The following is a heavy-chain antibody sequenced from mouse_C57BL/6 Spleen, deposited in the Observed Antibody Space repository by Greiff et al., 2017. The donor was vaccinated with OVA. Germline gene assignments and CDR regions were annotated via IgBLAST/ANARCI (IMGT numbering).Heavy chain of an antibody. V-gene: IGHV3-6*01. CDR2: ISYDGSN. Sequence: EVKVEESGPGLVKPSQSLSLTCSVTGYSITSGYYWNWIRQFPGNKLEWMGYISYDGSNNYNPSLKNRISITRDTSKNQFFLKLNSVTTEDTATYYCARDQGKNWGQGTTLTVSS. CDR1: GYSITSGYY. D-gene: IGHD2-1*01. J-gene: IGHJ2*01. CDR3: ARDQGKN.